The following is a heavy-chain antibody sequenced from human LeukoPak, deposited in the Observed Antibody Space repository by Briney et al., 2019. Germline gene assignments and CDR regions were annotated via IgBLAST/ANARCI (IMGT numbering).Heavy chain of an antibody. CDR2: INWYSGHI. Sequence: QPGGSLRLSCAASGFTFDDYAMHWVRQTPGKGLEWVSTINWYSGHIDYADSVRSRFTISRDNAKNPLYLQMNSLRAEDSALYYCTKDMMSGDVDYVFDYWGGGTLVTVSS. J-gene: IGHJ4*02. CDR1: GFTFDDYA. V-gene: IGHV3-9*01. CDR3: TKDMMSGDVDYVFDY. D-gene: IGHD4-17*01.